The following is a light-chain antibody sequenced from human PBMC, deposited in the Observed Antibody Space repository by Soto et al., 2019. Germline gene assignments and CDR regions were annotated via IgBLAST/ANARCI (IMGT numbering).Light chain of an antibody. CDR1: QSVSSS. CDR2: DAS. V-gene: IGKV3-15*01. CDR3: QQYNNWPPLT. Sequence: EIVMTQSPATLSVSPGDRATLSCRASQSVSSSLAWYQQIPGQAPRLPIYDASTKATGIPARFGGSGSGTEFTITISSLQSEDFAVYYCQQYNNWPPLTFGGGTKVELK. J-gene: IGKJ4*01.